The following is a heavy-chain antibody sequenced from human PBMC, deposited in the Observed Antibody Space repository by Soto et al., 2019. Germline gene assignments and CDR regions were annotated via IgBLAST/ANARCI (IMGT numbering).Heavy chain of an antibody. Sequence: PSETLSLTCSVSGGSISSRNYYWGWIRQPPGKGLEWIGSIYYSGNTYYKPSLKSRVTISVDTSNNQFYLKLSSVTAADTAVYYCARARKEYSFGYYYYYGMDVWGQGTTVTVSS. CDR1: GGSISSRNYY. CDR3: ARARKEYSFGYYYYYGMDV. D-gene: IGHD5-18*01. V-gene: IGHV4-39*01. CDR2: IYYSGNT. J-gene: IGHJ6*02.